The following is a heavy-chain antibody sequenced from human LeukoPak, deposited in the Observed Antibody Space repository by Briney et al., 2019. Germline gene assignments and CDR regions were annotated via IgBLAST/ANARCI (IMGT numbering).Heavy chain of an antibody. D-gene: IGHD3-16*01. CDR2: ISWNGRNT. Sequence: GGSLRLSCAASGFTFDDYAMHWVRQAPGKGLVWVSGISWNGRNTAYAESLKGRFTISRDNAKNSLYLQMNSLRAEDTAVYYCARERTYDYVFDYWGQGTLVTVSS. V-gene: IGHV3-20*04. J-gene: IGHJ4*02. CDR3: ARERTYDYVFDY. CDR1: GFTFDDYA.